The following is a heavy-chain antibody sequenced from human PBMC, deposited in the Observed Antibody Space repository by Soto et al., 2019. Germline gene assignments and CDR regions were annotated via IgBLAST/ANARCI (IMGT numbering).Heavy chain of an antibody. D-gene: IGHD2-2*01. CDR1: GGSVSSSSYS. V-gene: IGHV4-39*07. CDR3: ARLHCTSPNCVPLDS. CDR2: ISHGGST. Sequence: ASETLSLTCTVSGGSVSSSSYSWGWIRQSPGKGLEWIGEISHGGSTNYNPSLKSRVTISLDRPNNHFSLDLFSVTAADTAVYYCARLHCTSPNCVPLDSWGQGTLVTVSS. J-gene: IGHJ5*01.